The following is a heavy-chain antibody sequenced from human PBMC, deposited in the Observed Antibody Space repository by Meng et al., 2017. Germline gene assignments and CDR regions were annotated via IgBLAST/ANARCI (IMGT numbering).Heavy chain of an antibody. CDR2: MNPNSGNT. V-gene: IGHV1-8*03. D-gene: IGHD1-26*01. CDR3: ARSELVGATTWFDP. J-gene: IGHJ5*02. CDR1: GYTFTSYD. Sequence: ASVKVSCKASGYTFTSYDINWVRQATGQGLEWMGWMNPNSGNTGYAQKFQGRVTITRNTSISTAYMELSSLRSEDTAVYYCARSELVGATTWFDPWVQGTRVTGSS.